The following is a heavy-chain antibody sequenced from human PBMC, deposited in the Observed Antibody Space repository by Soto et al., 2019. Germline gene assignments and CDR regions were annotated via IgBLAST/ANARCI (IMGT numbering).Heavy chain of an antibody. J-gene: IGHJ6*02. CDR2: IGSGDST. CDR3: AKDDSNRWKNHYYDYGMDV. CDR1: GFTFSSYG. D-gene: IGHD6-13*01. V-gene: IGHV3-23*01. Sequence: EVQLLESGGGLVQPGGSLRLSCAASGFTFSSYGMSWVRQAPGKGLEWVSTIGSGDSTYYADSVKGRFTISRDNSKNALYLQMNSLRAEATAVYYFAKDDSNRWKNHYYDYGMDVCGQGTTVTVSS.